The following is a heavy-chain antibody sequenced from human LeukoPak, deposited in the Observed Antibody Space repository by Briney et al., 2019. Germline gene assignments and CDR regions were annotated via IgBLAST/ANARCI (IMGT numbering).Heavy chain of an antibody. Sequence: SETLSLTCTVSGDSISSGDYYWSWIRQPAGKGLEWIGRISSSGSTNYNPSLKSRVTISVDTSKNQFSLKLSSVTAADTAVYYCARTFRGYYYGSGSYYYYYMDVWGKGTTVTISS. CDR2: ISSSGST. CDR3: ARTFRGYYYGSGSYYYYYMDV. D-gene: IGHD3-10*01. V-gene: IGHV4-61*02. CDR1: GDSISSGDYY. J-gene: IGHJ6*03.